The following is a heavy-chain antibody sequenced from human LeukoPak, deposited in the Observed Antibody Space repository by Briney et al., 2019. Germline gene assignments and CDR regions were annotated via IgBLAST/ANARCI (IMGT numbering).Heavy chain of an antibody. D-gene: IGHD2-21*02. Sequence: ASVKVSCKASGYTFTGYYMHWVRQAPGKGLEWMGRFDPEDGETIYAQKFQGRVTMTEDTSTNTAYMELSSLRSEDTAVYYCTRYCGGDCSLPLEYFQHWGQGTLVTVSS. J-gene: IGHJ1*01. CDR2: FDPEDGET. CDR1: GYTFTGYY. CDR3: TRYCGGDCSLPLEYFQH. V-gene: IGHV1-24*01.